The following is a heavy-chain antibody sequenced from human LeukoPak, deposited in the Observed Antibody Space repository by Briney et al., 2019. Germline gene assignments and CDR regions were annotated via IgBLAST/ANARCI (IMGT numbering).Heavy chain of an antibody. CDR2: IKSDGSDT. D-gene: IGHD3/OR15-3a*01. CDR1: GFTFSTYW. V-gene: IGHV3-74*01. J-gene: IGHJ4*02. CDR3: ARGFWTGVEY. Sequence: GGSLRLSCAASGFTFSTYWMHWVRQAPGEGLVWVSRIKSDGSDTSYADSVKGRFTISRDNAKNALYLQMNSLRAEDTAVYYCARGFWTGVEYWGRGALVTVSS.